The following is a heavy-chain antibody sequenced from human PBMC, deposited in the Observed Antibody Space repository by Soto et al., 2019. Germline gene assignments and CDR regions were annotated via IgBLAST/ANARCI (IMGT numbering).Heavy chain of an antibody. D-gene: IGHD6-6*01. Sequence: QVQLQQWGAGLLKPSETLSLTCAVYGGSFSGYYWSWIRQPPGKGLEWIGEINHSGSTNYNPSLKSRVTISVDTSKNQFSLKLSSVTATDTAVYYCARGRGKYSSSSWFDPWGQGTLVTVSS. J-gene: IGHJ5*02. V-gene: IGHV4-34*01. CDR3: ARGRGKYSSSSWFDP. CDR2: INHSGST. CDR1: GGSFSGYY.